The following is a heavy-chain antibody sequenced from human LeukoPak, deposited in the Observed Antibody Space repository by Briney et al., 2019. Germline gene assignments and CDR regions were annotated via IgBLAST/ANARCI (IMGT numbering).Heavy chain of an antibody. CDR2: LYSTGTI. J-gene: IGHJ4*02. V-gene: IGHV4-4*08. Sequence: SETLSLTCSVSGGSLSSYYWSWIRQPPGKGLEWIAYLYSTGTINYNPSLKSRLTISIDTSKNQFSLKLSSVTAADTAVYYCARDVGFRELPTGPFDYWGQGTLVTVSS. CDR3: ARDVGFRELPTGPFDY. CDR1: GGSLSSYY. D-gene: IGHD1-26*01.